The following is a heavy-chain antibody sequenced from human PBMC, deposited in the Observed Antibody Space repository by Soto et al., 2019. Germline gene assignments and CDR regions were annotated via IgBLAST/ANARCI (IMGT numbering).Heavy chain of an antibody. CDR1: GDSVSSNSAA. D-gene: IGHD3-10*01. J-gene: IGHJ6*02. V-gene: IGHV6-1*01. CDR2: TYYRSKWYN. Sequence: KQSQTLSLTCAISGDSVSSNSAAWNWIRQSPSRGLEWLGRTYYRSKWYNDYAVSVKSRITINPDTSKNQFSLQLNSVTPEDTAVYYCARVGYYGSGSYYYYYYGMDVWGQGTTVTVSS. CDR3: ARVGYYGSGSYYYYYYGMDV.